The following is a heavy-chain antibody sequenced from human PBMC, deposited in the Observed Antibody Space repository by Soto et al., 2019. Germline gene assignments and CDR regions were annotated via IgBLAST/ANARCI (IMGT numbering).Heavy chain of an antibody. CDR1: GGSISSGGYY. CDR2: IDYSGST. Sequence: SETLSLTCTVSGGSISSGGYYWSWIRQHPGKGLEGIGYIDYSGSTYYNPSLKSRVTISVDTSKNQFSRKLSSLTAADTAVYYCAVGRERVAFDIWGQGTMVTVSS. J-gene: IGHJ3*02. V-gene: IGHV4-31*03. D-gene: IGHD1-26*01. CDR3: AVGRERVAFDI.